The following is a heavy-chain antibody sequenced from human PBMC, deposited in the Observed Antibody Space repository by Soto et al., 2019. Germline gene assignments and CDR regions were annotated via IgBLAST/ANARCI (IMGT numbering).Heavy chain of an antibody. CDR3: ARDRCDTTSCYECDY. V-gene: IGHV1-46*01. CDR1: RYSFTSYY. J-gene: IGHJ4*02. Sequence: ASVKVSFQASRYSFTSYYMHWVRQAPGQGLEWMGIINPSGGSTRFAQKFQGRVTLTRDTSTSTVYMELSSLRSDDTAVYYCARDRCDTTSCYECDYWGQGTLVTV. CDR2: INPSGGST. D-gene: IGHD2-2*01.